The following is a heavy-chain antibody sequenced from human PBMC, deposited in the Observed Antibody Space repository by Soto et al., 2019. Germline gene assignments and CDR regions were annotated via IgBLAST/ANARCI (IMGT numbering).Heavy chain of an antibody. CDR1: GFTFSSYG. Sequence: QVQLVESGGGVVQPGRSLRLSCAASGFTFSSYGMHWVRQAPGKGLEWVAVIWYDGSNKYYADSVKGRFTISRDNSKKPLYLQMNSLRAEDTAVYFCARETGVAGFDYWGQGTLVTVSS. J-gene: IGHJ4*02. CDR2: IWYDGSNK. V-gene: IGHV3-33*01. CDR3: ARETGVAGFDY. D-gene: IGHD6-19*01.